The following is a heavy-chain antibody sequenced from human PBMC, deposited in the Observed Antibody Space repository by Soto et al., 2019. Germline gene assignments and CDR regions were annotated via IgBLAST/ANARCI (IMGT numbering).Heavy chain of an antibody. CDR1: GGSFGKSA. Sequence: QVQLVQSGAEVKKPGSSVKVSCKASGGSFGKSAINWVRQTPGQGLEWFGGFIPVYRTLNYAQKFQGRVTITADESTGTAYMTLSSLASDDTAVYYCATGVIWIGYFTVDSWGQGTRVTVSS. CDR2: FIPVYRTL. D-gene: IGHD3-3*01. CDR3: ATGVIWIGYFTVDS. V-gene: IGHV1-69*01. J-gene: IGHJ4*02.